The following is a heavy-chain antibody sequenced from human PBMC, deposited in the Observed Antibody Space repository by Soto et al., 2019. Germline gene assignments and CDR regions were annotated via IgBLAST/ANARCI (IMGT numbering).Heavy chain of an antibody. CDR1: GFTFSSYG. J-gene: IGHJ6*02. D-gene: IGHD6-19*01. V-gene: IGHV3-30*18. CDR3: AEEVAGWFPNYYYGMDV. Sequence: QVQLVESGGGVVQPGRSLRLSCAASGFTFSSYGMHWVRQAPGKGLEGVAVISYDGSNKYYADSVKGRFTISRRNSKNVLYLQMSSLSAEDTAVYYCAEEVAGWFPNYYYGMDVWGQGPTVVVSS. CDR2: ISYDGSNK.